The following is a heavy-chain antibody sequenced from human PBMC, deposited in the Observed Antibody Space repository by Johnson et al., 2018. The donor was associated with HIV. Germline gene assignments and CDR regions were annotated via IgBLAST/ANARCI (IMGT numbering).Heavy chain of an antibody. CDR1: GFSFSDYY. CDR3: ATRPQLVPGAFDI. V-gene: IGHV3-11*04. D-gene: IGHD6-13*01. CDR2: MSSSGSTI. J-gene: IGHJ3*02. Sequence: QVQLVESGGGLVKPGGSLRLSCTASGFSFSDYYMSWIRQAPGKGLEWISYMSSSGSTIYHAESVKGRFTISRDNAKNSLYLQRNSLRVEVTAVYYCATRPQLVPGAFDIWGQGTMVTVSS.